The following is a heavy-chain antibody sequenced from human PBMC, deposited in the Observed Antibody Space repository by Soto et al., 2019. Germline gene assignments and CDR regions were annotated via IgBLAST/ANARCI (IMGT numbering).Heavy chain of an antibody. CDR2: INHSGST. Sequence: KTSETLSLTCAVYGGSFSGYYWSWIRQPPGKGLEWIGEINHSGSTNYNPSLKSRVTISVDTSKNQFSLKLSSVTAADTAVYYCARQGLYYYDSSGYREDFDYWGQGTLVTVSS. CDR3: ARQGLYYYDSSGYREDFDY. V-gene: IGHV4-34*01. D-gene: IGHD3-22*01. CDR1: GGSFSGYY. J-gene: IGHJ4*02.